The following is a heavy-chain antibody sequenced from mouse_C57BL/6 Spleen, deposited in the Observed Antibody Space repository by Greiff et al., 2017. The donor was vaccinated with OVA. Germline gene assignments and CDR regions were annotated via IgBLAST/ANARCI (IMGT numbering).Heavy chain of an antibody. CDR2: IRNKANGYTT. Sequence: EVKLMESGGGLVQPGGSLSLSCAASGFTFTDYYMSWVRQPPGKALEWLGFIRNKANGYTTEYSASVKGRFTISRDNSQSILYLQMNALRAEDSATYYCARYPSHYYGSSYGYFDVWGTGTTVTVSS. D-gene: IGHD1-1*01. CDR1: GFTFTDYY. CDR3: ARYPSHYYGSSYGYFDV. V-gene: IGHV7-3*01. J-gene: IGHJ1*03.